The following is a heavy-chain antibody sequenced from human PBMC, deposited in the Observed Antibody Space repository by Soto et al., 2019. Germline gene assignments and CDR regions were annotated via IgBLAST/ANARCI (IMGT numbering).Heavy chain of an antibody. V-gene: IGHV1-69*04. CDR3: ARGTDGVGSASAFDI. CDR2: IIPILDIA. D-gene: IGHD2-8*01. Sequence: QVHLVQSGAEVKKPGSSVKVSCQVSGDTFSTYGITWVRQAPGQGLEWMGRIIPILDIADYAQKFQGRVTISSDRSTNTAYMEMNSLRSEDTAVYYCARGTDGVGSASAFDIWGQGTMVTVSS. J-gene: IGHJ3*02. CDR1: GDTFSTYG.